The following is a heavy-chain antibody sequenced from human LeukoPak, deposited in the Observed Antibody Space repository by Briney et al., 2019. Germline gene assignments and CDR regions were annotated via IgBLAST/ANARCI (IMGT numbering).Heavy chain of an antibody. D-gene: IGHD3-10*01. Sequence: SETLSLTCAVYGGSFSGYYWSWIRQPPGKGLEWIGEINHSGSTNYNPSLKSRVTISVDTSKNQFSLKLSSVTAADTAVYYCARGPTMVRGAPYNWFDPWGQGSLVTVSS. J-gene: IGHJ5*02. CDR1: GGSFSGYY. V-gene: IGHV4-34*01. CDR2: INHSGST. CDR3: ARGPTMVRGAPYNWFDP.